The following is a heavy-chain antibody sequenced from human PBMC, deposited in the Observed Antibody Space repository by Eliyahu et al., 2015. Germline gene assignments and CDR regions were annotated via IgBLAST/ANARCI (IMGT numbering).Heavy chain of an antibody. CDR2: LYYSGST. V-gene: IGHV4-39*01. CDR3: ARHRPTTVTTYDAFDI. CDR1: RGSISSSSYY. Sequence: QLQLQESGPRLVKPSETLSLTCAVSRGSISSSSYYWGWIRQPPGKGLXWVGSLYYSGSTYYNPSLKRRVTISVDTSKSQFSLKLSSVTAADTAVYYCARHRPTTVTTYDAFDIWGQGTMVTVSS. J-gene: IGHJ3*02. D-gene: IGHD4-11*01.